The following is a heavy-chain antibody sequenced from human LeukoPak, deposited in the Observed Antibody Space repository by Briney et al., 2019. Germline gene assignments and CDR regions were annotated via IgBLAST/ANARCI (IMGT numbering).Heavy chain of an antibody. V-gene: IGHV3-23*01. CDR2: ISGSGGST. Sequence: GGSLRLSCAASGFTFSSYAMSWVRQAPGKGLEWVSAISGSGGSTYYADSVKGRFTISRDNSKNTLYLQMNSLRAEDTAVYYCAKDGYCSGGGCYKGDYWGQGTLVTVSS. CDR3: AKDGYCSGGGCYKGDY. D-gene: IGHD2-15*01. J-gene: IGHJ4*02. CDR1: GFTFSSYA.